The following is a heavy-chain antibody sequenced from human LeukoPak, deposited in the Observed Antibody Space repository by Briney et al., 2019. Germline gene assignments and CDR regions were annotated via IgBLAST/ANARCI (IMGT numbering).Heavy chain of an antibody. CDR3: ARAQARGVYNWFDP. D-gene: IGHD3-10*01. Sequence: SETLSLTCTVSGYSISSGYYWGWIRQPAGKGLEWIGRIYTSGSTNYNPSLKSRVTISVDTSKNQFSLKLSSVTAADTAVYYCARAQARGVYNWFDPWGQGTLVSVSS. CDR1: GYSISSGYY. CDR2: IYTSGST. V-gene: IGHV4-61*02. J-gene: IGHJ5*02.